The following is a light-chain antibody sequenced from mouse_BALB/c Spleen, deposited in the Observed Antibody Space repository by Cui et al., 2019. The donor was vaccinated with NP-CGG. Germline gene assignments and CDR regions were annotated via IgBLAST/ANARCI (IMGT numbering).Light chain of an antibody. CDR3: ALWYSNHWV. Sequence: AVVTPQSALTTSSGETVTLTCRSSTGAVTTSNYANWVQEKPDHFFTGLIGGTKNRAPGVPARFSGSLIGDKAALTITGAQTEDEAMYFCALWYSNHWVFGGGTKLTVL. CDR2: GTK. V-gene: IGLV1*01. J-gene: IGLJ1*01. CDR1: TGAVTTSNY.